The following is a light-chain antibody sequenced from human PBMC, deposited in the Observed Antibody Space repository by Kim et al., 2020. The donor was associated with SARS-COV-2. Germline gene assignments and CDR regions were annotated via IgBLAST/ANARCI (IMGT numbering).Light chain of an antibody. V-gene: IGKV1-27*01. CDR1: ADIANS. CDR2: APS. Sequence: VSVGDTVTIACRASADIANSFACYQQKPGNVPPVLIYAPSTLQAAVPSRFSGSGYETEFTLTIGSLQTKDVATNYSQNNNSGPWTFGPGTKVNIK. J-gene: IGKJ1*01. CDR3: QNNNSGPWT.